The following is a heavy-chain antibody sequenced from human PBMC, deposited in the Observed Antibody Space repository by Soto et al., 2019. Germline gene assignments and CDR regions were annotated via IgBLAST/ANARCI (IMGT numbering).Heavy chain of an antibody. CDR3: AKVGGEWLETYYFDY. CDR2: ISYDGSNK. CDR1: GFTFSSYG. Sequence: GGSLRLSCAASGFTFSSYGMHWVRQAPGKGLEWVAVISYDGSNKYYADSVKGRFTISRDNSKNTLYLQMNSLRAEDTAVYYCAKVGGEWLETYYFDYWGQGTLVTVSS. V-gene: IGHV3-30*18. J-gene: IGHJ4*02. D-gene: IGHD6-19*01.